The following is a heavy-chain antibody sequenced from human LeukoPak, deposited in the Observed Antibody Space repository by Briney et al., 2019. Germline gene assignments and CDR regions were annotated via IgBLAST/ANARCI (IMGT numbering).Heavy chain of an antibody. Sequence: AVNVSCKASGGTFSSYAISWVRQAPGQGLEWMGRIIPILGIANYAQKFQGRVTITADKSTSTAYMELSSLRSEDTAVYYCARDLPLHYYDSSGHFDYWGQGTLVTVSS. D-gene: IGHD3-22*01. CDR1: GGTFSSYA. J-gene: IGHJ4*02. V-gene: IGHV1-69*04. CDR3: ARDLPLHYYDSSGHFDY. CDR2: IIPILGIA.